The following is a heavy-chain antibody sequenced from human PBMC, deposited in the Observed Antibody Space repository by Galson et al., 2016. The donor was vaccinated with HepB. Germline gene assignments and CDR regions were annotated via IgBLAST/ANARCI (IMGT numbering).Heavy chain of an antibody. Sequence: SLRLSCAASGFIFSTYVMHWVRQAPGKGLEWVAVMWYDGSNKFYADSVKGRFTISRDNSKNTLYLQMNSLRAEDTAVYYCARGSSGWEYYYYGMDVWGQGTPVTVSS. V-gene: IGHV3-33*01. CDR1: GFIFSTYV. CDR2: MWYDGSNK. J-gene: IGHJ6*02. D-gene: IGHD6-19*01. CDR3: ARGSSGWEYYYYGMDV.